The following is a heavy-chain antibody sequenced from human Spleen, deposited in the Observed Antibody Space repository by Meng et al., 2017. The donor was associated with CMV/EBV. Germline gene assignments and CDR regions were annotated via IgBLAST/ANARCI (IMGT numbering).Heavy chain of an antibody. CDR2: ISWDGDST. J-gene: IGHJ6*02. V-gene: IGHV3-43*01. CDR1: GFTFDDYT. CDR3: ARTYSSGYYFENGMDV. Sequence: GESLKISCAASGFTFDDYTMHWVRQAPGKGLEWVSLISWDGDSTYYADSVKGRFTISRDNSKNSLYLQMNSLRAEDTALYYCARTYSSGYYFENGMDVWGQGTTVTVSS. D-gene: IGHD3-22*01.